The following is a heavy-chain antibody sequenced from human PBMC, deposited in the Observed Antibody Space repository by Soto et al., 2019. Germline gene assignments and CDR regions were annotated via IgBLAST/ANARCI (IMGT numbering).Heavy chain of an antibody. J-gene: IGHJ4*02. CDR3: ARDRAAGGY. V-gene: IGHV3-48*03. CDR1: GFSFDYYE. CDR2: INSGGSTI. D-gene: IGHD6-25*01. Sequence: EVQLVESGGGLVQPGGSLRLSCVASGFSFDYYEMNWVRQSPGKGLEWVAYINSGGSTIHYADSVRGRFTVSRDNAKNSRYLQRNSLRVEDTALYDCARDRAAGGYWGQGTLVTVSS.